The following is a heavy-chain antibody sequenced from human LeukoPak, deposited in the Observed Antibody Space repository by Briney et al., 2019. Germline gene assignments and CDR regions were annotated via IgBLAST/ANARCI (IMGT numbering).Heavy chain of an antibody. CDR1: GFSFISYA. CDR3: VKDHRGSGDYYYYYGMDV. D-gene: IGHD1-26*01. J-gene: IGHJ6*02. CDR2: ISGNGGRT. V-gene: IGHV3-23*01. Sequence: PGGSLRLSCAASGFSFISYAMSWVRQAPGKGLEWVSTISGNGGRTYYADSVKGRFTISRDNSKNTLYLQMDSLRAEDTAVYACVKDHRGSGDYYYYYGMDVWGQGTTVAVSS.